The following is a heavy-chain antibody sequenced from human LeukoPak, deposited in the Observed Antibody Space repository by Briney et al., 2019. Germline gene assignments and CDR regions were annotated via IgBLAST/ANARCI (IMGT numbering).Heavy chain of an antibody. CDR1: GGSISNHF. Sequence: SETLSLTCTVSGGSISNHFWNWVRQPAGKGLEWIGRFYTSENTKYNPSLKGRVTISVDTSKNQFSLKLSSVTAADTAVYYCAGTQEGMTSYFDYWGQGTLVTVSS. CDR3: AGTQEGMTSYFDY. D-gene: IGHD3/OR15-3a*01. V-gene: IGHV4-4*07. CDR2: FYTSENT. J-gene: IGHJ4*02.